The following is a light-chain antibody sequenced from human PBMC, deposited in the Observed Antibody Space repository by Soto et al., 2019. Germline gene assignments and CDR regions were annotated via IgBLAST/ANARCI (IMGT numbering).Light chain of an antibody. V-gene: IGKV3-11*01. J-gene: IGKJ5*01. CDR2: DAS. Sequence: EIVLTQSPATLSLSPGERATLSCRASESVSSYLAWYQQKPGQAPRLLIYDASNRSTGIPARFSGSGSGTDITLTISSLDPEDFAVYYCQQRSNWTTFGQGTRLEIK. CDR1: ESVSSY. CDR3: QQRSNWTT.